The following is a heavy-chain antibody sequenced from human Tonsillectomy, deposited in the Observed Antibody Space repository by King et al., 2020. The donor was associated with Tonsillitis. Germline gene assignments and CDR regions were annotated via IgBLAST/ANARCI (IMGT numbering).Heavy chain of an antibody. V-gene: IGHV4-30-4*01. CDR1: GGSIRSGDDH. CDR2: IYYSGNT. D-gene: IGHD3-22*01. CDR3: ARDHYDSRGYTYYMDV. J-gene: IGHJ6*03. Sequence: QLQESGPGLVKPSQTLSLTCTVSGGSIRSGDDHWRWIRQPPGKGPEWIGYIYYSGNTYYNPSLKSRITISVDTSKNQFSLKLSSVTAADTAVYYCARDHYDSRGYTYYMDVWGKGTTVTVSS.